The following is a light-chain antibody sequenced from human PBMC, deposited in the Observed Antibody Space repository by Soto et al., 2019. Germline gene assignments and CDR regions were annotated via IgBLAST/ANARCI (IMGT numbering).Light chain of an antibody. J-gene: IGKJ4*01. V-gene: IGKV3-11*01. CDR2: DVF. Sequence: IVLTQSPATLSLSPGERAPLSCRSRQSVNNYLAWYQQKPGQAPRLVIYDVFNRATGTPARFSSSGSGPVSTLTISSLEREEFGVYYCQQRSPWRWLTFGGGTRAEIQ. CDR3: QQRSPWRWLT. CDR1: QSVNNY.